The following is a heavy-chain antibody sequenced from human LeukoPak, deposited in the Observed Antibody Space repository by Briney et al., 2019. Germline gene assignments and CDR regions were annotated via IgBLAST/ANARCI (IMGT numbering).Heavy chain of an antibody. Sequence: GGSLRLSCSASGFTFGAYFMHWVRQAPGKGLQYVSSISSNEYDTYYADSVKGRFTISRDNSKNTLYLQMNSLRAEDTAVYYCAKNVGGYSGYDTRYFDYWGQGTLVTVSS. D-gene: IGHD5-12*01. CDR2: ISSNEYDT. V-gene: IGHV3-64*04. CDR1: GFTFGAYF. J-gene: IGHJ4*02. CDR3: AKNVGGYSGYDTRYFDY.